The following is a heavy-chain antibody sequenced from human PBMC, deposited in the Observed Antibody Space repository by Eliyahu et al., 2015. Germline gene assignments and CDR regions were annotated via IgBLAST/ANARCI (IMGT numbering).Heavy chain of an antibody. Sequence: QVQLVQSGAEVKKPGASVTVSCKASGSXXTXYYINWVRQATGQGLEWMGWMNPNSGNTGYAQKFQGRVTMTRNTSISTAYMELSSLRSEDTAVYYCARTRPRVPAANGLDYWGQGTLVTVSS. CDR1: GSXXTXYY. CDR3: ARTRPRVPAANGLDY. J-gene: IGHJ4*02. CDR2: MNPNSGNT. V-gene: IGHV1-8*01. D-gene: IGHD2-2*01.